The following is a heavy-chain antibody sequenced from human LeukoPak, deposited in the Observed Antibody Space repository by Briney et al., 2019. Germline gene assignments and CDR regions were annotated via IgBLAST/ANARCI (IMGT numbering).Heavy chain of an antibody. D-gene: IGHD3-16*01. J-gene: IGHJ3*02. V-gene: IGHV3-9*01. CDR3: AKDQQIWGAFDI. CDR2: ISWNSGSI. Sequence: GGSLRLSCAASGFTFDDYAMHWVRQAPGQGLEWVSGISWNSGSIGYADSVKGRFTISRDNAKNSLYLQMNSLRAEDTALYYCAKDQQIWGAFDIWGQGTMVTVSS. CDR1: GFTFDDYA.